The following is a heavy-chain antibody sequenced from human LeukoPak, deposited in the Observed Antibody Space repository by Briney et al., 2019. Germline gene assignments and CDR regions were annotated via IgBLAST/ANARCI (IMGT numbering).Heavy chain of an antibody. CDR3: ARDGVGFDY. D-gene: IGHD2-8*01. J-gene: IGHJ4*02. CDR1: GYNFNNYG. CDR2: INVYNGDS. Sequence: ASVKVSCKASGYNFNNYGIDWVRQAPGQGLEWLGWINVYNGDSKYAQKLQGRVPMTTDTSANIVYMELKSLRSDDTAVYYCARDGVGFDYWGQGTLVIVSS. V-gene: IGHV1-18*01.